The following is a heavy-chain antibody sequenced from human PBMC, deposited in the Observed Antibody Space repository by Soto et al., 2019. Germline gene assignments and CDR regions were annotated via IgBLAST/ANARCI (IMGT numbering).Heavy chain of an antibody. J-gene: IGHJ4*02. CDR1: GFSFTNFA. CDR3: AKDDFTDRGDDYFDY. CDR2: IGASGDIT. D-gene: IGHD2-21*02. Sequence: GGSLRLSCAASGFSFTNFAMSWVRQAPGKGLEWVAGIGASGDITWYADSVKGRLSISRDNSKNTLYPQLNSLRFEDTAVYYCAKDDFTDRGDDYFDYWGPGTLVTVSS. V-gene: IGHV3-23*01.